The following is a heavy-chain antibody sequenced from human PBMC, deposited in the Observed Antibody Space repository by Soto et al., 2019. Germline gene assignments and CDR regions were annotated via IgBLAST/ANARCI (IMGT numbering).Heavy chain of an antibody. Sequence: GGSLRLSCETSGFTFTNFDLSWVRQAPGKGLVWVAFISGSGSIIYYTDSVKGRFTISKDDARTSLFLQMDSLRPEDTAVYYCARGLRDFDWRLPFGYWGQGTLVTVSS. D-gene: IGHD3-9*01. V-gene: IGHV3-48*03. CDR3: ARGLRDFDWRLPFGY. J-gene: IGHJ4*02. CDR2: ISGSGSII. CDR1: GFTFTNFD.